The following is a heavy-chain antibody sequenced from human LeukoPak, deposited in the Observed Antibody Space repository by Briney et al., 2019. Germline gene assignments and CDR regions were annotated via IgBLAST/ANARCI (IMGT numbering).Heavy chain of an antibody. CDR3: ARERCGDTTCYFDY. CDR1: GVSISSYF. CDR2: VYYTGST. J-gene: IGHJ4*02. Sequence: PAETLSLPCTVSGVSISSYFWSWVRQAPGQGLEWVGYVYYTGSTNYNPSLKSRVTISVDTSKTQFSLELSSVTAADTAVYYCARERCGDTTCYFDYWGQGTLVTVSS. V-gene: IGHV4-59*12. D-gene: IGHD2-21*01.